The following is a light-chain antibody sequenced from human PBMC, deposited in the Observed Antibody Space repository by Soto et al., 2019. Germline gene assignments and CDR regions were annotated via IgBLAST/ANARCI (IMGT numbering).Light chain of an antibody. CDR1: QSISNW. CDR3: QQYNSYSQFT. J-gene: IGKJ3*01. Sequence: ASVGDRVTITCRASQSISNWLAWYQQKPGEAPKLLIYKASTLESGVPSRFSGSGSGTEFTLTISCLQPDDVATYHCQQYNSYSQFTFGPGTKVDIK. V-gene: IGKV1-5*03. CDR2: KAS.